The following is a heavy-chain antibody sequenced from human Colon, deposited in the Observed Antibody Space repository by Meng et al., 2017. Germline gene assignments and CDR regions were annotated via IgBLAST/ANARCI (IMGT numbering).Heavy chain of an antibody. CDR2: IYLSGSP. CDR1: GGSISSSNY. CDR3: ARHGGWHFDY. J-gene: IGHJ4*02. D-gene: IGHD6-19*01. V-gene: IGHV4-4*02. Sequence: LHESGPGLVEPSGTLSLTCAVSGGSISSSNYWSWVRQPPGKGLEWIGQIYLSGSPSYNPSLESRVTISVDKSKNQLSLRLTSVTAADTAIYYCARHGGWHFDYWGQGTLVTVSS.